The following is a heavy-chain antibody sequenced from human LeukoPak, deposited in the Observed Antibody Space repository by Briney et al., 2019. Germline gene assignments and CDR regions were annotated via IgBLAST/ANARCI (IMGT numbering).Heavy chain of an antibody. CDR2: ITGSSGTI. Sequence: GGSLRLSCAAPGFTFNIYSMNWVRQVPGKGLEWVSYITGSSGTIYYGDSVKGRFTISRDNAKNSVYLQMSSLRAEDTAVYYCARGLQWGFDWWGQGTLVTVSS. J-gene: IGHJ4*02. CDR3: ARGLQWGFDW. V-gene: IGHV3-48*01. CDR1: GFTFNIYS. D-gene: IGHD6-19*01.